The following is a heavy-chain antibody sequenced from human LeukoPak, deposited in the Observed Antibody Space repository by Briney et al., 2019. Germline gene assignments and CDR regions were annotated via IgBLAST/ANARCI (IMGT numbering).Heavy chain of an antibody. Sequence: PSETLSLTCTVSGDSISNSAYYWGWIRQSPGKGLEWIGNIYYSGSTYYSPSLKSRVTISVDTSKNQFSLKLSSVTAADTAVYYCARGLNWGQGTLVTVSS. V-gene: IGHV4-39*01. J-gene: IGHJ4*02. CDR3: ARGLN. D-gene: IGHD3-16*01. CDR2: IYYSGST. CDR1: GDSISNSAYY.